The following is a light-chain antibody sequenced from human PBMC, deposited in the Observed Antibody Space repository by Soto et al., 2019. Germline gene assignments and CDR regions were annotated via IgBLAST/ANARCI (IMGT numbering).Light chain of an antibody. CDR1: SGHSTYI. V-gene: IGLV4-60*02. Sequence: QLVLTLSSSASASLGSSVKLTCTLSSGHSTYIIAWHQQQPGKAPRYLMELEGSGSYNKGSGVPDRFSGSSSGADRYLAINNLQFEDEADYYCETWDINPHVVFGGGTMLTVL. CDR3: ETWDINPHVV. CDR2: LEGSGSY. J-gene: IGLJ2*01.